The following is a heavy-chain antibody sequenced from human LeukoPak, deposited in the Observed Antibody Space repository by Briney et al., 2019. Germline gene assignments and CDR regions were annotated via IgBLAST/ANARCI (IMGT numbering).Heavy chain of an antibody. CDR1: GFTFSRYW. CDR3: ARDVGYCTGGNCPKTYFYGMDV. D-gene: IGHD2-15*01. CDR2: IKVDGSEK. V-gene: IGHV3-7*01. Sequence: GSLRLSCAVSGFTFSRYWMTWVRPAPGKGLEWVANIKVDGSEKYYVDAVKGRFTISRDNAKDSLYLQMNGLRAEDTAVYYCARDVGYCTGGNCPKTYFYGMDVWGQGTTVTVSS. J-gene: IGHJ6*02.